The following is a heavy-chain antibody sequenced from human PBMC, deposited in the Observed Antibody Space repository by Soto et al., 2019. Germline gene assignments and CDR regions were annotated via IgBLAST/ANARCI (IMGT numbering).Heavy chain of an antibody. CDR3: ARKDKSRYFKWFDT. Sequence: ESLKISCRTSGYRFTSYWIAWVRQMPGNGLESLGLIFPSDSDTRDSPSVQGQVTMSADRSICTVFVQSASLKTSHTGWYFCARKDKSRYFKWFDTWGQGTLVTVSS. CDR1: GYRFTSYW. J-gene: IGHJ5*02. CDR2: IFPSDSDT. D-gene: IGHD3-16*02. V-gene: IGHV5-51*01.